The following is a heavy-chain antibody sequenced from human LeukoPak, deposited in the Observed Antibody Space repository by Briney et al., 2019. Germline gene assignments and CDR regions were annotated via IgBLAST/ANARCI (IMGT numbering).Heavy chain of an antibody. CDR3: AKDGIAVAGTQPNDY. V-gene: IGHV3-23*01. CDR1: GFTFSSYA. J-gene: IGHJ4*02. D-gene: IGHD6-19*01. CDR2: ISGSGGST. Sequence: RSGGSLRLSCAASGFTFSSYAMSWVRQAPGKGLEWVSAISGSGGSTYYADSVKGRFTISRDNSKNTLYLQMNSLRAEDTAVYYCAKDGIAVAGTQPNDYWGKGTLVTVSS.